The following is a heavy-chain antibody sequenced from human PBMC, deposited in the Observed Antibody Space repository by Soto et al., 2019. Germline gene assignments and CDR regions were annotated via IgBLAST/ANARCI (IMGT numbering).Heavy chain of an antibody. CDR2: IYHSGST. CDR1: GGSISSGGYS. D-gene: IGHD1-26*01. Sequence: QLQLQESGSGLVKPSQTLSLTCAVSGGSISSGGYSWSWIRQPPGKVLEWIGYIYHSGSTYYNPSLKSRVTIAIYRSKNQFSLKLSSETAADTAVYNCARGVVGATNYWYFDHWGRGTLVTVSS. V-gene: IGHV4-30-2*01. CDR3: ARGVVGATNYWYFDH. J-gene: IGHJ2*01.